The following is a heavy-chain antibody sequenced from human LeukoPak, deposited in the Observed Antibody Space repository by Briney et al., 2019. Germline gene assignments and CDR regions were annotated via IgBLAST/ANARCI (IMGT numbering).Heavy chain of an antibody. CDR3: AKDQHYDFWSGYYTGDY. J-gene: IGHJ4*02. Sequence: PGGSLRLSCAVSGFTVSSNYMSWVRQAPGKGLEWVSLIYGVGTTYYADSVKGRFTISRDNSKNTLYLQMNSLRAEDTAVYYCAKDQHYDFWSGYYTGDYWGQGTLVTVSS. V-gene: IGHV3-66*01. CDR1: GFTVSSNY. D-gene: IGHD3-3*01. CDR2: IYGVGTT.